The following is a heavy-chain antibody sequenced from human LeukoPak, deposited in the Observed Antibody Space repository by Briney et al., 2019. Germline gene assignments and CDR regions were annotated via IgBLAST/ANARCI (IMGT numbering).Heavy chain of an antibody. J-gene: IGHJ6*02. V-gene: IGHV1-18*01. Sequence: ASVKVSRKASGYTFTSYGISWVRQAPGQGLEWMGWISAYNGNTNYAQKLQGRVTMTTDTSTSTAYMELRSLRSDDTAVYYCARFSVTTTGYYYGMDVWGQGTTVTVSS. D-gene: IGHD4-17*01. CDR1: GYTFTSYG. CDR3: ARFSVTTTGYYYGMDV. CDR2: ISAYNGNT.